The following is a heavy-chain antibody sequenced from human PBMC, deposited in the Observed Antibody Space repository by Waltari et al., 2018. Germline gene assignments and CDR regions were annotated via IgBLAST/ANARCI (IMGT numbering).Heavy chain of an antibody. CDR3: ARRLLWFGEEALDY. Sequence: APGQGLEWMGWINPNSGGTNYAQKFQGRVTMTRDTSISTAYMELSRLRSDDTAVYYCARRLLWFGEEALDYWGQGTLVTVSS. J-gene: IGHJ4*02. D-gene: IGHD3-10*01. V-gene: IGHV1-2*02. CDR2: INPNSGGT.